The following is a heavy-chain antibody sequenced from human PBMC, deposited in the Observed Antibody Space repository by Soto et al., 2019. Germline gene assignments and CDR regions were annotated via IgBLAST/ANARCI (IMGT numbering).Heavy chain of an antibody. V-gene: IGHV3-48*02. CDR3: ARDTAAGSFFDWFDP. Sequence: EVQLVESGGGLVQPGGSLRLSCAASGFTFSSYSMNWVRQAPGKGLEWVSYISSSSSTIYYADSVKGRFTISRDNAKNSLYLRMNSLRDEDTAVYYCARDTAAGSFFDWFDPWGQGTLVTVSS. J-gene: IGHJ5*02. CDR2: ISSSSSTI. D-gene: IGHD6-13*01. CDR1: GFTFSSYS.